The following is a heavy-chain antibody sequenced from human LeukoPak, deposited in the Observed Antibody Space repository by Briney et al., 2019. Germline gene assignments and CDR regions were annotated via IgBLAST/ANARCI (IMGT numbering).Heavy chain of an antibody. CDR1: GGTLISYA. J-gene: IGHJ1*01. CDR2: IIPIFGTA. D-gene: IGHD2-15*01. CDR3: ARERYCSGGICYSEYFQH. V-gene: IGHV1-69*01. Sequence: ASVNVSCKASGGTLISYAISWVRQAPGKGLEWMGGIIPIFGTANYAQKFQGRVTITADESTSTAYMELSSLRSEDTAVYYCARERYCSGGICYSEYFQHWGQGTLVTVSS.